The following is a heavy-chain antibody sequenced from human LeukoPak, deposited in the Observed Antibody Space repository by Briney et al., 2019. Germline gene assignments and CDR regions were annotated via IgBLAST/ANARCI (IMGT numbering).Heavy chain of an antibody. D-gene: IGHD2-15*01. CDR3: ARDQDIVVVVAALRQREMGGFDP. CDR1: GYTLTSYE. CDR2: MNPKSGNT. Sequence: ASVKVSCKASGYTLTSYEINWVRQATGQGPEWMGWMNPKSGNTGYAQKFQGRVTMTRNTSISTAYMELSSLRSDDTAVYYCARDQDIVVVVAALRQREMGGFDPWGQGTLVTVSS. V-gene: IGHV1-8*01. J-gene: IGHJ5*02.